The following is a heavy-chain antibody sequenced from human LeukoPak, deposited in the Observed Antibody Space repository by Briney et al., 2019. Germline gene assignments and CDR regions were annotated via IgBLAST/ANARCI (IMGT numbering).Heavy chain of an antibody. CDR1: GDSVSSNSAA. CDR3: ARVSKAWIQLWLRVSYMDV. D-gene: IGHD5-18*01. Sequence: SQTLSLTCAISGDSVSSNSAAWNWIRQSPSRGLEWLGRTYYRSKWYNDYAVSVKSRITINPDTSKNQFSLQLNSVTPEDTAVYYCARVSKAWIQLWLRVSYMDVWGKGTTVTVSS. V-gene: IGHV6-1*01. CDR2: TYYRSKWYN. J-gene: IGHJ6*03.